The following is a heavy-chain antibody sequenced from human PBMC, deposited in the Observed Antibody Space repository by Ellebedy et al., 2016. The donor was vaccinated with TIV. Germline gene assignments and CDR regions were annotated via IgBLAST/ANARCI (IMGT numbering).Heavy chain of an antibody. CDR3: ARDLFGGVTADY. CDR2: IYYSERT. D-gene: IGHD3-16*01. CDR1: GGSISSSFYY. V-gene: IGHV4-39*07. J-gene: IGHJ4*02. Sequence: SETLSLXCTVSGGSISSSFYYWGWIRQPPGKGLEWIGSIYYSERTYYNPSLKSRVTISVDTSKNQFSLKLRSVTAADTAVYYCARDLFGGVTADYWGQGTLVTVSS.